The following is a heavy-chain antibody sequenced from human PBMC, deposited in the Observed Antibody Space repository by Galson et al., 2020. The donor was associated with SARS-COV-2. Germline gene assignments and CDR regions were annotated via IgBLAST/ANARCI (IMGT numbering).Heavy chain of an antibody. J-gene: IGHJ5*02. CDR2: IDWDDDK. CDR1: GFSLTTTGMC. CDR3: ARVTQLIGGEVVSNGFDP. V-gene: IGHV2-70*11. D-gene: IGHD3-16*01. Sequence: SGPTLVKPTQTLTLTCTFSGFSLTTTGMCVSWIRQPPGKALEWLARIDWDDDKYYSTSLKTRLTISKDTSKNQVVLTMTNMDPVDTATYYCARVTQLIGGEVVSNGFDPWGQGTLVTVSS.